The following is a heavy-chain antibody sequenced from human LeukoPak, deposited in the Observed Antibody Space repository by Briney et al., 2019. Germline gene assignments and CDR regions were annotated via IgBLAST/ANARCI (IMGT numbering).Heavy chain of an antibody. CDR1: GLTFSSYA. V-gene: IGHV3-23*01. Sequence: GGSLRLSCAASGLTFSSYAMSWVRQAPGKGLEWVSAISGSGGTTYYADSVKGRFTISRDNAKKSLYLQVNSLRAEDTAVYYCARTGDGYSSFSYYYYMDVWGKGTTVSVSS. J-gene: IGHJ6*03. CDR3: ARTGDGYSSFSYYYYMDV. CDR2: ISGSGGTT. D-gene: IGHD5-24*01.